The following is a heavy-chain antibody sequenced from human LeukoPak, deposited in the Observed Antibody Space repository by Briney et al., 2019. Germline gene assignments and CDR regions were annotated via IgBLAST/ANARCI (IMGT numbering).Heavy chain of an antibody. J-gene: IGHJ3*02. V-gene: IGHV4-59*08. D-gene: IGHD5-18*01. CDR2: TYYNGNT. Sequence: PSETLSLTCAVPGGSMSSYYWSWIRQPPGKGLEWIAYTYYNGNTNYNPSFKGRVTILVDTSKNQFSLKLSSVAAADTAIYYCARQPSATAAFDIWGQGTMVTVSS. CDR3: ARQPSATAAFDI. CDR1: GGSMSSYY.